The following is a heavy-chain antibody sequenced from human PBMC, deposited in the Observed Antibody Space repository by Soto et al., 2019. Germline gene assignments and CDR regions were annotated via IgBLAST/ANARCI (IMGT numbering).Heavy chain of an antibody. CDR1: GYTFTGYY. CDR2: INPSGGST. CDR3: ARDYYESSGYY. Sequence: ASVKVPCKASGYTFTGYYMHWVRQAPGQGLEWMGIINPSGGSTTYAQKFQGRVTMTRDTSTSTVYMELSSLRSDDTAVYYCARDYYESSGYYWGQGTLVTVS. J-gene: IGHJ4*02. V-gene: IGHV1-46*01. D-gene: IGHD3-22*01.